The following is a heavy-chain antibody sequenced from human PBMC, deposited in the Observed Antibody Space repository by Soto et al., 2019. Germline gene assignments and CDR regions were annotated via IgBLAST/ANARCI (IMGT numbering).Heavy chain of an antibody. V-gene: IGHV3-74*01. J-gene: IGHJ4*02. D-gene: IGHD1-26*01. Sequence: GSLRLSCADSGFTFSSYWMHWVRQAPGKGLVWVSRINTDGSSAHYVDSVKGRFTISRDNAKNTLYLQMNSLRAEDTAVYYCARERLGASDYWGQGTLVTVSS. CDR2: INTDGSSA. CDR3: ARERLGASDY. CDR1: GFTFSSYW.